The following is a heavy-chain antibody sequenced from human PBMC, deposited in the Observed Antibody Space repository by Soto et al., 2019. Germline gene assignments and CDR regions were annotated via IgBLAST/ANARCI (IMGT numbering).Heavy chain of an antibody. CDR2: ISSSSSTI. CDR3: ARYYDSSGYTPYYYYGMDV. V-gene: IGHV3-48*04. D-gene: IGHD3-22*01. Sequence: GGSLRLSCAASGFTFSSYSMNWVRQAPGKGLEWVSYISSSSSTIYYADSVKGRFTISRDNAKNSLYLQMNSPRAEDTAVYYCARYYDSSGYTPYYYYGMDVWGQGTTVTVSS. CDR1: GFTFSSYS. J-gene: IGHJ6*02.